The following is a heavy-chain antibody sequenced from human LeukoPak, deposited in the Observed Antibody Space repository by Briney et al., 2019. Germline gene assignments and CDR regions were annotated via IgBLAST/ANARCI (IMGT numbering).Heavy chain of an antibody. CDR1: GFILSSKL. D-gene: IGHD3-10*01. Sequence: GGSLSLSCVVSGFILSSKLMSWVRQAAGKGLEGVSIMYICGSADYADTVKGNFTISRDNSKNTLDLQMNSLRSEDTAVYYCARRGNYYGSRSNNWFDPWGQGTLVTVSS. V-gene: IGHV3-66*04. J-gene: IGHJ5*02. CDR2: MYICGSA. CDR3: ARRGNYYGSRSNNWFDP.